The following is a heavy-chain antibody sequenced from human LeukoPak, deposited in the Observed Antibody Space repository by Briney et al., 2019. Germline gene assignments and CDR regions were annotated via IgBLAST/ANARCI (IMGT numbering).Heavy chain of an antibody. Sequence: TLSLTCAVSGGSIRSYYWSWIRQPPGKALEWLAVHYWNNDKSYSPSLKSRLTVTKDSSKNQVVLIMTNMDPADTATYYCAHKGRGSGSFTMWGQGTLVTVSS. D-gene: IGHD3-10*01. CDR1: GGSIRSYYW. V-gene: IGHV2-5*01. CDR2: HYWNNDK. J-gene: IGHJ4*02. CDR3: AHKGRGSGSFTM.